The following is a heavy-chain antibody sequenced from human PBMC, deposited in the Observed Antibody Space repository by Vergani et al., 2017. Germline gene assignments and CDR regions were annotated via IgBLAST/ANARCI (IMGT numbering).Heavy chain of an antibody. D-gene: IGHD6-13*01. CDR1: GYTFTSYD. J-gene: IGHJ6*01. CDR3: AVGISSSRYHGMDV. CDR2: MNPNSGNT. Sequence: QLQLVQSGAEVKKPGASVKVSCKASGYTFTSYDINWVRQATGQGLEWMGWMNPNSGNTGYAQKFQGRVTITRNTSISTAYMELSSLRSEDTAVYYCAVGISSSRYHGMDVWREGTTVTVSS. V-gene: IGHV1-8*03.